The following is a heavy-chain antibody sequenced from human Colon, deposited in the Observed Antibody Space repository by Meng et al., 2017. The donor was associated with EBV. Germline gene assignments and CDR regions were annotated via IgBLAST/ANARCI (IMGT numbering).Heavy chain of an antibody. CDR1: GGPIDRTGTC. CDR3: ARHTFSGNPGGIDS. V-gene: IGHV4-39*01. D-gene: IGHD4-23*01. Sequence: QLRLRESGMVLGKPSETVAVHGPISGGPIDRTGTCGGWIRQPPGKGLEWIGSQCHADDTYYNPSLMGRVTISVDTSKNQVSLKLTSVTAADTSIYYCARHTFSGNPGGIDSWGQGILVPSPQ. CDR2: QCHADDT. J-gene: IGHJ4*02.